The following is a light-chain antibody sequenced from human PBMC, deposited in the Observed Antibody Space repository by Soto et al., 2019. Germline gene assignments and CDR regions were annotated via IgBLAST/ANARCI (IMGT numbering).Light chain of an antibody. CDR2: KAA. V-gene: IGKV1-5*03. Sequence: DIQMTQSPSTLSASVGDRVTITCRASQTISSWLAWYKQKPGKAPKLLIYKAAALESGVPSRFSGSGFGTAFTLTISSLQPDEFATYYCQQYNGNSLTFGGGTKVEI. CDR3: QQYNGNSLT. CDR1: QTISSW. J-gene: IGKJ4*01.